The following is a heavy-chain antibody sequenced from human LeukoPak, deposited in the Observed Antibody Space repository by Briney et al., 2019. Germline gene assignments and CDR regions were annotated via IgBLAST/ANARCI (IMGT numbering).Heavy chain of an antibody. CDR2: ISAYNGNT. J-gene: IGHJ3*02. Sequence: ASVKVSCKASGYSFPSYGITWVRQAPGQGLEWMGWISAYNGNTNYAQKLQDRVTMTTDTSTSTAYMELRSLRSDDTAVHYCARFYDSSSRALDIWGQGTMVTVSS. D-gene: IGHD3-22*01. CDR3: ARFYDSSSRALDI. V-gene: IGHV1-18*01. CDR1: GYSFPSYG.